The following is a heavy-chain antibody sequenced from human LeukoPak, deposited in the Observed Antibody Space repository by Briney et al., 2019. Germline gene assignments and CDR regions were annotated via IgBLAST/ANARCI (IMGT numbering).Heavy chain of an antibody. Sequence: PSGTLSLTCTVSGGSISSGTYYWGWIRQPPGKGLEWLGTVFYGGTPYYNPSLKSRVTISVDTSKNHFSLGLSSVTAADTAVYYCARLDSGDYFFDYWGQGSLVTVSS. CDR3: ARLDSGDYFFDY. CDR1: GGSISSGTYY. CDR2: VFYGGTP. J-gene: IGHJ4*02. D-gene: IGHD4-17*01. V-gene: IGHV4-39*02.